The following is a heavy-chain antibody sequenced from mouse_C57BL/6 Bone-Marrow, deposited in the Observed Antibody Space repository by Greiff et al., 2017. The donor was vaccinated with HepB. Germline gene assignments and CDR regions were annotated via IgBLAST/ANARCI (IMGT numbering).Heavy chain of an antibody. Sequence: EVQRVESGGGLVQPGGSLKLSCAASGFTFSDYYMYWVRQTPEKRLEWVAYISNGGGSTYYPDTVKGRFPISRDNAKNTLYLQMSRLKSEDTAMYYCARDYYVSSGFDYWGQGTTLTVSS. CDR1: GFTFSDYY. J-gene: IGHJ2*01. D-gene: IGHD1-1*01. V-gene: IGHV5-12*01. CDR3: ARDYYVSSGFDY. CDR2: ISNGGGST.